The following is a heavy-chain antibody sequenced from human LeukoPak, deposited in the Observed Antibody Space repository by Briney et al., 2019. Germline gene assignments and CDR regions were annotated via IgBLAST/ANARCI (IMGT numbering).Heavy chain of an antibody. J-gene: IGHJ6*02. Sequence: GGSLRLSCAASGFTFSSYGMHWVRQAPGKGLEWVAVISYDGSNKYYADSVKGRFTISRDNSKNTLYLQMNGLRAEDTAVYYCAKERVGSSWYWYYYGMDVWGQGTTVTVSS. CDR1: GFTFSSYG. CDR2: ISYDGSNK. CDR3: AKERVGSSWYWYYYGMDV. V-gene: IGHV3-30*18. D-gene: IGHD6-13*01.